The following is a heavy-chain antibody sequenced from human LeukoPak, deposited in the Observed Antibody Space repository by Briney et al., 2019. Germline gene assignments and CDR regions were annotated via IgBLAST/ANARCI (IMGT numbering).Heavy chain of an antibody. D-gene: IGHD6-13*01. V-gene: IGHV4-34*01. CDR2: INHSGST. Sequence: SETLSLTCAVYGGSFSGYYWSWIRQPPGKGLEWIGEINHSGSTNYNPSLKGRVTISVDTSKNQFSLKLSSVTAADTAAYYCARLLKSSTAFDIWGQGTMVTVSS. CDR3: ARLLKSSTAFDI. CDR1: GGSFSGYY. J-gene: IGHJ3*02.